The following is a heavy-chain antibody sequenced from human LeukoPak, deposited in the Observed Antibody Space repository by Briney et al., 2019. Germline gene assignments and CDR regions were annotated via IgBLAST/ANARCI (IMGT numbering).Heavy chain of an antibody. CDR1: GFTFSSYA. CDR3: AKGIYGYSYGLFDY. V-gene: IGHV3-23*01. Sequence: GGSLRLSCAASGFTFSSYAMRWIRQAPGKGLEWVSAISGSGGSTYYADSVKGRFTISRDNSKNTLYLQMNSLRAEDTAVYYCAKGIYGYSYGLFDYWGQGTLVTVSS. D-gene: IGHD5-18*01. CDR2: ISGSGGST. J-gene: IGHJ4*02.